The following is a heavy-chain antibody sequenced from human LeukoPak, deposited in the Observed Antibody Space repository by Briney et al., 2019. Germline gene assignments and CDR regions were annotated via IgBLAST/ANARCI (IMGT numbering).Heavy chain of an antibody. Sequence: GRSLRLSCAASGFTFDDYAMHWVLQAPGKGLEWVSGVSWNSGSIGYADSVKGRFTISRDNAKNSLYLQMNSLRAEDTALYYCAKLPVVEMATIGDAFDIWGQGTMVTVSS. D-gene: IGHD5-24*01. CDR2: VSWNSGSI. V-gene: IGHV3-9*01. CDR1: GFTFDDYA. CDR3: AKLPVVEMATIGDAFDI. J-gene: IGHJ3*02.